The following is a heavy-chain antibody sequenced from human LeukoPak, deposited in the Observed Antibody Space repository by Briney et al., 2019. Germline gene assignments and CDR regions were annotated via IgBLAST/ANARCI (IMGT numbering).Heavy chain of an antibody. CDR3: ARSSPTYQAGRLDY. J-gene: IGHJ4*02. D-gene: IGHD1-14*01. CDR1: GFTFSSSG. V-gene: IGHV3-23*01. Sequence: GGSLRLSCAASGFTFSSSGMLWVRQAPGKGLEWVSAIISGDTTYYADSVKGRFTISRDNSKNTLFLQMSSLRAEDTAVYYCARSSPTYQAGRLDYWGQGTLVTVSS. CDR2: IISGDTT.